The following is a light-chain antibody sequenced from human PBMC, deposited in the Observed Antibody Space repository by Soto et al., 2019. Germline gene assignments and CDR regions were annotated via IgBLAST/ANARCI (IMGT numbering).Light chain of an antibody. CDR1: QTISSW. Sequence: DIQMTQSPSTLSASVGDRVTITCRASQTISSWLAWYQQKPGKAPKLLIYDVSSLESGVPSRFSGSGSGTEFTLTISSLQPDDFATYYCQQYNTFGTFGQGTKVDIK. CDR2: DVS. V-gene: IGKV1-5*01. J-gene: IGKJ1*01. CDR3: QQYNTFGT.